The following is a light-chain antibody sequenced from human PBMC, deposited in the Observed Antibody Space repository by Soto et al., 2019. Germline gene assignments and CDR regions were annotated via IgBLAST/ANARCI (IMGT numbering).Light chain of an antibody. CDR1: QSISTW. CDR3: QQYNTYFSLT. J-gene: IGKJ4*01. CDR2: KTS. Sequence: DILMTHSPSFLSASLGDIVTITFRASQSISTWVAWYQQKPGKAPKLLIYKTSSLESGVPSRFRGSGSGTEFTLTISGLQPEDFASYYCQQYNTYFSLTFGGGTKVDIK. V-gene: IGKV1-5*03.